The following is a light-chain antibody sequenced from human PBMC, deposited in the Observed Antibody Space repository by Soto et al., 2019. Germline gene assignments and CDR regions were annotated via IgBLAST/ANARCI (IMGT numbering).Light chain of an antibody. CDR1: SSDVGGYNY. V-gene: IGLV2-11*01. Sequence: QSALTQPRSVSGSPGQSVTISCTGTSSDVGGYNYVSWYQQHPGKAPKLMIYDVNKRPSGVPDRFSASESGNTASLTISGLQAEDEADYYCCSYAGSYNWVFGGGTKVTVL. J-gene: IGLJ3*02. CDR3: CSYAGSYNWV. CDR2: DVN.